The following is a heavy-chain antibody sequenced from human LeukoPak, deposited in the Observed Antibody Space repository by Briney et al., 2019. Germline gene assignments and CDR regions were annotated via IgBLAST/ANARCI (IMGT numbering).Heavy chain of an antibody. Sequence: GGSLILSCEASGFLFDTYAMTWVRQAPGKGLEYVSTINAVDADTYYADSVKGRFTVSRDNSKNTLYLQMNSLRVDDTAVYYCAKQFLDANWGTGTLVTVSS. CDR2: INAVDADT. CDR1: GFLFDTYA. V-gene: IGHV3-23*01. J-gene: IGHJ4*02. D-gene: IGHD2-21*01. CDR3: AKQFLDAN.